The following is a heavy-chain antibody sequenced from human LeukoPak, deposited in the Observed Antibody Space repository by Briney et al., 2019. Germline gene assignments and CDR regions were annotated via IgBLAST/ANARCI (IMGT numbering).Heavy chain of an antibody. CDR1: GGSISNYY. CDR2: GYYTGST. J-gene: IGHJ4*02. D-gene: IGHD5-24*01. CDR3: ARGAMATTPFFDY. Sequence: SETLSLTCPVSGGSISNYYYWTWIRQPPGKGLEWIGNGYYTGSTNFNPSLKSRVTMSLDTSRNQFSLKLTSLTAADTAVYYCARGAMATTPFFDYWGQGTLVAVSS. V-gene: IGHV4-59*01.